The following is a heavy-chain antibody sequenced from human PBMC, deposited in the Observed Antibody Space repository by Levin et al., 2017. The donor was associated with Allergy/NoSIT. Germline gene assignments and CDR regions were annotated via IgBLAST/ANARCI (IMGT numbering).Heavy chain of an antibody. CDR3: ARFARPAGVYDSSDSFDL. V-gene: IGHV3-23*01. CDR2: FRDTRYT. D-gene: IGHD3-22*01. J-gene: IGHJ3*01. CDR1: GFTFGNSA. Sequence: LSLTCAASGFTFGNSAMSWVRQAPGKGLEWVAGFRDTRYTNYADSVNGRFTISRDNYRNMFYLQMNSLRAEDTALYYCARFARPAGVYDSSDSFDLWGQGTMVTVSS.